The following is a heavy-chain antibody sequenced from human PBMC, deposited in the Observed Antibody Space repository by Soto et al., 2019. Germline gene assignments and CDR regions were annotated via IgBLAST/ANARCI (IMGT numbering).Heavy chain of an antibody. D-gene: IGHD2-8*01. V-gene: IGHV3-23*01. Sequence: GGSLRLSCAASGFTFSSYAMSWVRQAPGKGLEWVSAISGSGGSTYYADSVKGRFTISRDNSKNTLYLQMNSLRAEDTAVYYCAIRSYCTNGVCYPAIDYWGQGTLVTVSS. CDR1: GFTFSSYA. CDR3: AIRSYCTNGVCYPAIDY. J-gene: IGHJ4*02. CDR2: ISGSGGST.